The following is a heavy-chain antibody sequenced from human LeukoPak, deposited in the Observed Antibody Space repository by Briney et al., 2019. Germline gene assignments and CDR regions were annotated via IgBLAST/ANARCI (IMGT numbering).Heavy chain of an antibody. CDR2: IKQDGSEK. J-gene: IGHJ4*02. CDR1: GFTFISYW. Sequence: GGSLRFPCQPSGFTFISYWMSGVGQAPGRGREGVGNIKQDGSEKYYVDFLKGRFTISRDNAKNSVYLQMNGLRAEDTAVYYCARDWTGSGWTWAYWGQGPLVTVSS. D-gene: IGHD6-19*01. V-gene: IGHV3-7*03. CDR3: ARDWTGSGWTWAY.